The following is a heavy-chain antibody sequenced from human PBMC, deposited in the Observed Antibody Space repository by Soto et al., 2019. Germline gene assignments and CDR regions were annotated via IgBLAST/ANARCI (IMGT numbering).Heavy chain of an antibody. CDR3: ARVKSARSGYRTYYYYMDV. CDR1: GGSFSGYY. D-gene: IGHD3-3*01. J-gene: IGHJ6*03. CDR2: INHSGST. V-gene: IGHV4-34*01. Sequence: SETLSLTCAVYGGSFSGYYWSWIRQPPGKGLEWIGEINHSGSTNYNPSLKSRVTISVDTSKNQFSLKLSSVTAADTAVYYCARVKSARSGYRTYYYYMDVWGKGTTVTVSS.